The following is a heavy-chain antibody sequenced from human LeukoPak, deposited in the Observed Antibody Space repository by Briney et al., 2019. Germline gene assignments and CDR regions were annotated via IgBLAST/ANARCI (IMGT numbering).Heavy chain of an antibody. J-gene: IGHJ4*02. CDR1: GLTFTGHT. CDR3: AKDPNPFYDFGSGYK. Sequence: PGGSLRLSCAASGLTFTGHTMTWLRQAPGKGLEWVSIIGGRDDRTYYADSVKGRFTISRDNSKNTLNLQMNSLRGEDTAVYYCAKDPNPFYDFGSGYKWGQGTLVTVSS. CDR2: IGGRDDRT. V-gene: IGHV3-23*01. D-gene: IGHD3-3*01.